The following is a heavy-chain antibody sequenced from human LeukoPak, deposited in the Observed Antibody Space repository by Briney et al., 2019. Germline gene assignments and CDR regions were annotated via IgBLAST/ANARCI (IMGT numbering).Heavy chain of an antibody. D-gene: IGHD5-18*01. CDR2: ISYDGSNK. CDR3: ARAITPGYGYYYFGY. J-gene: IGHJ4*02. V-gene: IGHV3-30*03. Sequence: GGSLRLSCAASGFTFSSYGMHWVRQAPGKGLEWVAVISYDGSNKYYADSVKGRFTISRDNSKNTLYLQMNSLRAEDTAVYYCARAITPGYGYYYFGYRGQGTLVTVSS. CDR1: GFTFSSYG.